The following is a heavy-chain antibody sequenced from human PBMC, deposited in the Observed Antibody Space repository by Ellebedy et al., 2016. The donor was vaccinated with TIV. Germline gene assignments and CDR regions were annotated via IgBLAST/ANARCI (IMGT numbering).Heavy chain of an antibody. CDR1: GYTFTGYY. D-gene: IGHD3-10*01. CDR3: ARGSSGSYYNG. CDR2: ISAYNGNT. Sequence: ASVKVSCKASGYTFTGYYMHWVRQAPGQGLEWMGWISAYNGNTNYAQKLQGRVTMTRDTSTSTVYMELSSLRSEDTAVYYCARGSSGSYYNGWGQGTLVTVSS. J-gene: IGHJ4*02. V-gene: IGHV1-18*04.